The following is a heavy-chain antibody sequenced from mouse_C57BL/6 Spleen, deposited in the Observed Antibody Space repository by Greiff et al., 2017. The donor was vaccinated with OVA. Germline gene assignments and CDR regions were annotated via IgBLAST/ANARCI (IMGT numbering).Heavy chain of an antibody. CDR2: IDPENGDT. D-gene: IGHD2-5*01. Sequence: EVQLQQSGAELVRPGASVKLSCTASGFNIKDDYMHWVKQRPEQGLEWIGWIDPENGDTEYASKFQGKATITADTSSNTAYLQLSSLTSEDTAVYYCTPYSNFVSYAMDYGGQGTSVTVSS. CDR3: TPYSNFVSYAMDY. CDR1: GFNIKDDY. J-gene: IGHJ4*01. V-gene: IGHV14-4*01.